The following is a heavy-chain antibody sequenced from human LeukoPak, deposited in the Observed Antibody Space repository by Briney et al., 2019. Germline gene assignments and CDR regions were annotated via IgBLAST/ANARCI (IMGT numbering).Heavy chain of an antibody. CDR3: AKDSFKAVAGSFDY. J-gene: IGHJ4*02. CDR1: GFTFSSYA. V-gene: IGHV3-23*01. D-gene: IGHD6-19*01. CDR2: ISGSGGST. Sequence: KPGVSLRLSCAASGFTFSSYARSWVRQAPGKGLEWVSAISGSGGSTYYADSVKGRFTISRDNSKNTLYLQMNSLRAEDTAVYYCAKDSFKAVAGSFDYWGQGTLVTVSS.